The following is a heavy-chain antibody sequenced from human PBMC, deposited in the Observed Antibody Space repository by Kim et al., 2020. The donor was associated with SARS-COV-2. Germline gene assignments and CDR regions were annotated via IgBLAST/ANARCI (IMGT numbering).Heavy chain of an antibody. CDR3: ARTNYFDY. CDR2: EGRST. Sequence: EGRSTPYAASVKGRFTNSRDNAKNTVYLQMNSLRAEDTAVYYCARTNYFDYWGQGTLVTVSS. V-gene: IGHV3-74*01. J-gene: IGHJ4*02.